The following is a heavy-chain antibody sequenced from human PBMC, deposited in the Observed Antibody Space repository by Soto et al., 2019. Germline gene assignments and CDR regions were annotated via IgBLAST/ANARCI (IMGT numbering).Heavy chain of an antibody. CDR2: ISGSGGST. CDR1: GFTFSRDA. J-gene: IGHJ4*02. D-gene: IGHD3-9*01. Sequence: EVQLLESGGGLVQPGGSLRLSCAASGFTFSRDAMSWVRQAPGKGLEWVSAISGSGGSTYYADSVKGRFTISRDNSKNTLYLKMNSLRAEDTAVYYCAKASDYDILTGYYPAVSDYWGQGTLVTVSS. V-gene: IGHV3-23*01. CDR3: AKASDYDILTGYYPAVSDY.